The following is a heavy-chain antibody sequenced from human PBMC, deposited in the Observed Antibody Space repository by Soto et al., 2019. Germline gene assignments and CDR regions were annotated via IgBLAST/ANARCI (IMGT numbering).Heavy chain of an antibody. V-gene: IGHV3-23*01. CDR2: ISGSGGST. D-gene: IGHD1-26*01. Sequence: EVQLLESGGGLVQPGGSLRLSCAASGFTFSSYVMSWVRQAPGKGLEWVSAISGSGGSTYYADSVKGRFTISRDNSKNTLYLQMNSLRAEDTAVYYCANPLSKWELLGAFDYWGQGTLVTVSS. J-gene: IGHJ4*02. CDR1: GFTFSSYV. CDR3: ANPLSKWELLGAFDY.